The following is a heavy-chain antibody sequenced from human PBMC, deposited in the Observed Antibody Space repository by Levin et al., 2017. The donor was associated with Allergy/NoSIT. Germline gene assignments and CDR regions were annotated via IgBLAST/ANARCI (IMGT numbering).Heavy chain of an antibody. V-gene: IGHV3-23*01. CDR3: ARDQSSTWYGGWFDP. CDR2: ISGSGGTR. CDR1: GFSFSNSA. D-gene: IGHD6-13*01. Sequence: LSLTCAASGFSFSNSAMSWVRQTPGKGLEWVSAISGSGGTREYADSVKGRFTISRDNSKNTVFLQMKSLRVDDTALYSCARDQSSTWYGGWFDPWGQGTLVTVSS. J-gene: IGHJ5*02.